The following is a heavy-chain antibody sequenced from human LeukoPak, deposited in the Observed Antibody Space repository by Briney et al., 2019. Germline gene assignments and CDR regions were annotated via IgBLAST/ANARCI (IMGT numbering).Heavy chain of an antibody. CDR3: ARDPGPRRGYNYYYYGMDV. CDR1: GGTFSSYA. V-gene: IGHV1-69*13. D-gene: IGHD2-2*02. CDR2: IIPIFGTA. J-gene: IGHJ6*02. Sequence: GASVKVSCKASGGTFSSYAISWVRQAPGQGLEWMGGIIPIFGTANYAQKFQGRVTITADESTSTAYMELSSQRSEDTAVYYCARDPGPRRGYNYYYYGMDVWGQGTTVTVSS.